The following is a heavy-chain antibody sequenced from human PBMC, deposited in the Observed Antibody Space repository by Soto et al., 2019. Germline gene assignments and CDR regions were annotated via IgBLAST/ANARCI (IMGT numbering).Heavy chain of an antibody. CDR3: ASGIVGATTYGMDV. CDR2: INWNSDTI. V-gene: IGHV3-9*01. CDR1: GFTFDDYA. J-gene: IGHJ6*02. D-gene: IGHD1-26*01. Sequence: GGSLRLSCAASGFTFDDYAMHWVRQAPGKGLEWVSGINWNSDTIVYADSVKGRFTISRDNAKNSLYLQMNSLRAEDTALYYCASGIVGATTYGMDVWGQGTTVTVSS.